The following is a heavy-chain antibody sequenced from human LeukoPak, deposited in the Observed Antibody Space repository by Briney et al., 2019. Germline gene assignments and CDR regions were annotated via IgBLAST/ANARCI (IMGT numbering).Heavy chain of an antibody. J-gene: IGHJ3*01. CDR1: GDSVSSNSGA. Sequence: SQTLSLTCAISGDSVSSNSGAWNWLRQSPSRRLEWLGRTYYRSNWYNDYAVAVRGRMAITPDTSKNQFSLQLNSVTPEDTAVYFCVRDRTWAIDVWGQGTMVTVSS. CDR2: TYYRSNWYN. CDR3: VRDRTWAIDV. V-gene: IGHV6-1*01. D-gene: IGHD1-14*01.